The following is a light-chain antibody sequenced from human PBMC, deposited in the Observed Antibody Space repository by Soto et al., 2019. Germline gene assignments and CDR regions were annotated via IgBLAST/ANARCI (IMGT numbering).Light chain of an antibody. CDR3: TSYPSSRTYV. CDR1: SSDVGGYDF. V-gene: IGLV2-14*01. Sequence: QSVLTQPASVSGSPGQSITISCTGTSSDVGGYDFVSWYQHHPGKAPKLMISEVSDRPSGVSDRFSGSKSGNTASLTISGLQAEDEADYYCTSYPSSRTYVFGTGTKVTVL. J-gene: IGLJ1*01. CDR2: EVS.